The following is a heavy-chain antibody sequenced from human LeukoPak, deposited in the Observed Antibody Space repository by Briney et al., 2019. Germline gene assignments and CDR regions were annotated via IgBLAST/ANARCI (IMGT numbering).Heavy chain of an antibody. V-gene: IGHV1-3*01. CDR1: GYTFTSYA. CDR3: ARDGEDYYDSSGLSRYFDY. J-gene: IGHJ4*02. Sequence: ASVKVSCKASGYTFTSYAMHWVRQAPGRRLEWMGWINAGNGNTKYSQKFQGRVTITRDTSASTAYMELSSLRSEDTAVYYCARDGEDYYDSSGLSRYFDYWGQGTLVTVSS. D-gene: IGHD3-22*01. CDR2: INAGNGNT.